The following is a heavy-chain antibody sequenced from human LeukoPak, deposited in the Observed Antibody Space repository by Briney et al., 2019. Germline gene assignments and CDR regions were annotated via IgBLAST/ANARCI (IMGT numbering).Heavy chain of an antibody. J-gene: IGHJ3*02. D-gene: IGHD4-17*01. CDR2: IRGGGGSA. V-gene: IGHV3-23*01. Sequence: GGSLRLSCTASGFTFSAYAMMWVRQAPGQGPEWVSAIRGGGGSASYADSVKGRFTISRDNSKYTLFLQMNSLRAEDTAVYYCARDPNGDYIGAFDMWGPGTMVTVSS. CDR3: ARDPNGDYIGAFDM. CDR1: GFTFSAYA.